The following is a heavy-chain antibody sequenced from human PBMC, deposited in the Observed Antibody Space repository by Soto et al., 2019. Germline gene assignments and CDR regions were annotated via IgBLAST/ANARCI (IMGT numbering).Heavy chain of an antibody. Sequence: QVHLQESGPGLVKPSETLSLTCTVSGGSLSTYYWSWIRQPPGKGLEWIGYVHDRATTRYNPALRTRVTILADASKNQFSLSLRSVTAADTAVYFCARIRAIFSGGRNDDWGQGILVTVSA. V-gene: IGHV4-59*08. CDR1: GGSLSTYY. D-gene: IGHD2-15*01. CDR3: ARIRAIFSGGRNDD. CDR2: VHDRATT. J-gene: IGHJ4*02.